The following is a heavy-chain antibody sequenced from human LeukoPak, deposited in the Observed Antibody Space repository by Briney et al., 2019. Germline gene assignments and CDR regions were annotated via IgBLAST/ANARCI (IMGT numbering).Heavy chain of an antibody. V-gene: IGHV3-23*01. CDR1: GFTFSSYA. D-gene: IGHD1-26*01. CDR3: AKVGSGSYGGDFDY. CDR2: ISGSGGST. Sequence: GGSLRLSCAASGFTFSSYAMSWVRQAPGKGLEWVSAISGSGGSTYYADSVKGRFTISRDNSKNTLYLQMNSLRAEDMAVYYCAKVGSGSYGGDFDYWGQGTLVTVSS. J-gene: IGHJ4*02.